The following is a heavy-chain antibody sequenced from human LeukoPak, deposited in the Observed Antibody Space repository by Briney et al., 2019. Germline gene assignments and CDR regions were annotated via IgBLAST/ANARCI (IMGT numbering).Heavy chain of an antibody. CDR3: ARDATFITGTTNYYYGMDV. Sequence: ASVKVSCKASGYTFINYGITWVRQAPGQGLEWMGIINPSGGSTSYAQKFQGRVTMTRDTSTSTVYMELSSLRSEDTAVYYCARDATFITGTTNYYYGMDVWGQGTTVTVSS. J-gene: IGHJ6*02. V-gene: IGHV1-46*01. CDR2: INPSGGST. CDR1: GYTFINYG. D-gene: IGHD1-7*01.